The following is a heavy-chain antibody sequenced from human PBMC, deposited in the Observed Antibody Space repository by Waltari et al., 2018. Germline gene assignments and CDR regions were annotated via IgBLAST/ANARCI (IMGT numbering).Heavy chain of an antibody. V-gene: IGHV3-23*04. CDR3: VKREYGNTINY. CDR2: ISGSGGGT. Sequence: EVQLVESGGGLVQPGGSLRPSCPASGFTFSSHAMSWVRQAPGKGLEWVSAISGSGGGTYYADSVKGRFTISRDNSKNTLYLQMNSLRAEDTAVYYCVKREYGNTINYWGQGTLVTVSS. D-gene: IGHD6-6*01. CDR1: GFTFSSHA. J-gene: IGHJ4*02.